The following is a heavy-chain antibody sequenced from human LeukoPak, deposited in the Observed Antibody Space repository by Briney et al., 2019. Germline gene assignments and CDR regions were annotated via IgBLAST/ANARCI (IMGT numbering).Heavy chain of an antibody. V-gene: IGHV1-69*13. J-gene: IGHJ4*02. CDR2: IIPIFGTA. D-gene: IGHD3-10*01. CDR1: GGTFSSYA. Sequence: SVKVSCKASGGTFSSYAISWVRQAPGQGLEWMGGIIPIFGTANYAQKFQGRVTITADESTSTAYMELSSLRSEDTAVYYCARVLPYYYFQKYYFDYWGQGTLVTVSS. CDR3: ARVLPYYYFQKYYFDY.